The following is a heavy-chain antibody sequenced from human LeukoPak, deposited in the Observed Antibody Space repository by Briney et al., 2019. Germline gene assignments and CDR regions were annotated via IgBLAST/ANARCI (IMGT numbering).Heavy chain of an antibody. Sequence: PSETLSLTCTVSGGSISSYYWSWIRQPPGKGLEWIGYIYYSGSTNYNPSLKSRVTISVDTSKNQFSLKLSSVTAADTAVYYCARVREYRSKSGYYFDYWGQGTLVTVSS. CDR1: GGSISSYY. CDR2: IYYSGST. V-gene: IGHV4-59*01. CDR3: ARVREYRSKSGYYFDY. J-gene: IGHJ4*02. D-gene: IGHD1-26*01.